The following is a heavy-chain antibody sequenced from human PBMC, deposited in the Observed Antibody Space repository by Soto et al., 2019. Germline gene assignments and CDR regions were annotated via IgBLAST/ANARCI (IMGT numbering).Heavy chain of an antibody. CDR3: ASLSVHGDCYFDY. V-gene: IGHV4-39*01. CDR1: GGSISSNSYY. D-gene: IGHD4-17*01. Sequence: PSETLSLTCTVSGGSISSNSYYWGWIRQPPGKGLEWIGSIYYSGTTHYNPSLKSRVTISVDTSKKQFSLKLNSVTAADTAVYYCASLSVHGDCYFDYWGLGTLVTVSS. CDR2: IYYSGTT. J-gene: IGHJ4*02.